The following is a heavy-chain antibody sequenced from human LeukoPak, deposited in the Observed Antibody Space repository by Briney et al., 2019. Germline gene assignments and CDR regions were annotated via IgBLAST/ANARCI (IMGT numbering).Heavy chain of an antibody. CDR1: VYTFIDYG. CDR3: ARPNEEGSRYYFDY. Sequence: ASVKVSCKASVYTFIDYGVSWVRQAPGQGLEWMGWISTYRGNTNFAEKFQGRVTVTTDTSTRTVYMELRSLRSDDTAVYYCARPNEEGSRYYFDYWGQGTLVTVSS. J-gene: IGHJ4*02. CDR2: ISTYRGNT. V-gene: IGHV1-18*01. D-gene: IGHD2-2*01.